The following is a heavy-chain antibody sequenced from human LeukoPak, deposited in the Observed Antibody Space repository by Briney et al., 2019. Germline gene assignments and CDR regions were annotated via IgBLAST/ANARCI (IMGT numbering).Heavy chain of an antibody. Sequence: EASVKVSCKASAYTFTSYDINWVRQATGQGLEWMGWMNPNSGNTGYAQKFQGRVTMTRNTSISTAYMGLSSLRSEDTAVYYCARGRNLWFGEWLYYYYMDVWGKGTTVTISS. D-gene: IGHD3-10*01. V-gene: IGHV1-8*01. CDR1: AYTFTSYD. CDR2: MNPNSGNT. J-gene: IGHJ6*03. CDR3: ARGRNLWFGEWLYYYYMDV.